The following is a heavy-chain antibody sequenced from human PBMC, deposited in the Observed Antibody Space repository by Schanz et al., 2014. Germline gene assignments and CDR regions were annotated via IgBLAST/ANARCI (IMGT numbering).Heavy chain of an antibody. Sequence: QVQLVQSGAEVKKPGSSVKVSCKASGGTFSTYTISWVRQAPGQGLEWMGRIVPIAGITNYAQRFQGRVTITADKSSDTAYMELNSLNSDDTAVYYCAREVGLYDRGWFDPWGQGTLVTVSS. D-gene: IGHD3-22*01. CDR1: GGTFSTYT. CDR2: IVPIAGIT. CDR3: AREVGLYDRGWFDP. J-gene: IGHJ5*02. V-gene: IGHV1-69*08.